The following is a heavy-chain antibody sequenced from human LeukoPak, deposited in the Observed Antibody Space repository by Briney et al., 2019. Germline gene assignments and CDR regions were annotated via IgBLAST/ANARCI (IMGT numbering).Heavy chain of an antibody. D-gene: IGHD4-17*01. J-gene: IGHJ3*02. Sequence: SETLSLTCTVSGGSISSSSHYWGWIRQPPGKGLEWIGSIYYSGSTYYNPSLKSRVTISVDTSKNQFSLKLSSVTAADTAVYYCARVGGHTVTTVYAFDIWGQGTMVTVSS. CDR1: GGSISSSSHY. CDR3: ARVGGHTVTTVYAFDI. V-gene: IGHV4-39*07. CDR2: IYYSGST.